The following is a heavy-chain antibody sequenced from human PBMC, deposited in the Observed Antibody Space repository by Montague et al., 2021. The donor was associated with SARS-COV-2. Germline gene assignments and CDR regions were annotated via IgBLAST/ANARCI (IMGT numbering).Heavy chain of an antibody. D-gene: IGHD3-3*01. CDR3: ARAPATIFGVVKQIDY. V-gene: IGHV4-31*03. J-gene: IGHJ4*02. Sequence: TLSLTCTVSGGSISSGGYYWNWIRQHPGKGLEWIGYTYYSGSTYYNPSLKSRVTISVDTSKNQFSLKLSSVTAADTAVYYCARAPATIFGVVKQIDYWGQGTLVTVSS. CDR1: GGSISSGGYY. CDR2: TYYSGST.